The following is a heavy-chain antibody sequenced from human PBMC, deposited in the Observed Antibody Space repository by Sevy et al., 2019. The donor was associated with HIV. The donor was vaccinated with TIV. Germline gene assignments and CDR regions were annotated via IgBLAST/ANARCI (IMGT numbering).Heavy chain of an antibody. CDR1: GGSISGSY. V-gene: IGHV4-4*07. CDR3: AREDSSTWCFHF. Sequence: SETLYLTCTVSGGSISGSYWSWIRHSAGKGLEWIGRIYPSGNTNYNPSLKSRVTMSVDTSKNHFSLKLTSVTAADTAAYYCAREDSSTWCFHFWGQGTLVTVSS. J-gene: IGHJ4*02. CDR2: IYPSGNT. D-gene: IGHD6-13*01.